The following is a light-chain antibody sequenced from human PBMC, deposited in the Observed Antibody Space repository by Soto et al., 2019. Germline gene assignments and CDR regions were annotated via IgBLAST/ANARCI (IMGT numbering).Light chain of an antibody. CDR3: QQYYSTPFT. CDR2: GAS. Sequence: DIVMTQSPDSLAVSLGERATIDCKSSQSVFHTATNKNYVAWYQQKPGQPPKLLIYGASSREYGDPGRFSGSGSGTDFTLTISSLQAEDVAVYYCQQYYSTPFTFGPGTKLDIK. J-gene: IGKJ3*01. V-gene: IGKV4-1*01. CDR1: QSVFHTATNKNY.